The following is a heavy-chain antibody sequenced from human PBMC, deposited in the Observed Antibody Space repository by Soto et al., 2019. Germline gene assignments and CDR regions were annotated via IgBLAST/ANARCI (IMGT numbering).Heavy chain of an antibody. J-gene: IGHJ4*02. CDR2: IKYGGRT. Sequence: QVQLQQWGAGLLKPSEILSLNCAVNGGSLSGYYWSWIRQPPGKGLEWIGEIKYGGRTNYRPSLKSRATISSDTSNNQYSLRLYSVTAADTGVYYCARGQEGVVATHWDQGTLVTVS. V-gene: IGHV4-34*01. CDR1: GGSLSGYY. CDR3: ARGQEGVVATH. D-gene: IGHD5-12*01.